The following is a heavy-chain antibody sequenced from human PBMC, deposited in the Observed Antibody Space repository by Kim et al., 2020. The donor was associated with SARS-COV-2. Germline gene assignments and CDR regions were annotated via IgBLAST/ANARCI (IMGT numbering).Heavy chain of an antibody. CDR2: ISHSGST. V-gene: IGHV4-34*01. J-gene: IGHJ4*02. CDR1: GGSLSGYY. Sequence: SETLSLTCGVYGGSLSGYYWSYIRQPPGKGLEWIGEISHSGSTKYNPSLKSRVTISVDTSKNQFSLKLSSVTAADTAVYYCARLGSGSYYNFDYWGQGMRVT. CDR3: ARLGSGSYYNFDY. D-gene: IGHD3-10*01.